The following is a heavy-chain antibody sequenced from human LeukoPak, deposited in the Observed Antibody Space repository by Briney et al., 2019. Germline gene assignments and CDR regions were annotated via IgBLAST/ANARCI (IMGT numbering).Heavy chain of an antibody. D-gene: IGHD6-19*01. CDR3: TTTGIRSGWYRSSR. V-gene: IGHV3-15*01. J-gene: IGHJ4*02. CDR1: GFTFSNAW. CDR2: IKSKTDGGTT. Sequence: GGSLRLSCAASGFTFSNAWMSWVRQAPGKGLEWVGRIKSKTDGGTTDYAAPVKGRFTISRDDSKNTLYLQMNSLKTEDTAVYYCTTTGIRSGWYRSSRWGQGTLVTVSS.